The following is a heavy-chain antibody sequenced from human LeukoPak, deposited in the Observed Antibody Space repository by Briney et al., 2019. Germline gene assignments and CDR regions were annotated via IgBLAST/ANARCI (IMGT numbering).Heavy chain of an antibody. CDR3: AREDCSSTSCSPPFDY. CDR2: INPSGGST. D-gene: IGHD2-2*01. Sequence: ASVKVSCKASGYTFTSYYMHWVRQAPGQGLEWMGIINPSGGSTSYAQKFQGRVTMTRDTSTSTVYMELSSLRSDDTAVYYCAREDCSSTSCSPPFDYWGQGTLVTVSS. CDR1: GYTFTSYY. V-gene: IGHV1-46*01. J-gene: IGHJ4*02.